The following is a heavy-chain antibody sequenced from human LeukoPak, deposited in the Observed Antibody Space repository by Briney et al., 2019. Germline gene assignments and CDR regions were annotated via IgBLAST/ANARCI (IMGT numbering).Heavy chain of an antibody. CDR2: IIPILGIA. J-gene: IGHJ4*02. CDR1: GYTFTDYY. CDR3: ARGLPGYSYGTPSFDY. V-gene: IGHV1-69*04. D-gene: IGHD5-18*01. Sequence: SVKVSCKASGYTFTDYYMHWVRQAPGQGLEWMGRIIPILGIANYAQKFQGRVTITADKSTSTAYMELSSLRSEDTAVYYCARGLPGYSYGTPSFDYWGQGTLVTVSS.